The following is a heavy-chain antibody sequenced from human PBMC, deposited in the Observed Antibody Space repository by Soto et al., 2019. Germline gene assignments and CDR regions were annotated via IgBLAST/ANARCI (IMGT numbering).Heavy chain of an antibody. Sequence: QVQLQESGPGLVKPSQTLSLTCTVSGGSISSGDYYWSWIRQPPGKGLEWIGYIYYSGNTYYNPSLKSRVTISVDTSKNQFSLKLSSVTAADTAVYYCARGGPYDEGAFDIWGQGTMVTVSS. J-gene: IGHJ3*02. CDR1: GGSISSGDYY. CDR3: ARGGPYDEGAFDI. D-gene: IGHD5-12*01. CDR2: IYYSGNT. V-gene: IGHV4-30-4*01.